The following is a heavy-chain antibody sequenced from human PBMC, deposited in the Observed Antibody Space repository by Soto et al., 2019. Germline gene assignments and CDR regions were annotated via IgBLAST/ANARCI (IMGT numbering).Heavy chain of an antibody. CDR3: ARVYSGSYSDY. V-gene: IGHV4-31*03. D-gene: IGHD1-26*01. CDR1: GGSISSGGYY. CDR2: IYYSGST. J-gene: IGHJ4*02. Sequence: PSETLSLTCTVSGGSISSGGYYWSWIRQHPGKGLEWIGYIYYSGSTNYNPSLKTRVTISVDKSKNQFSLKLSSVTAADTAVYYCARVYSGSYSDYWGQGTLVTVSS.